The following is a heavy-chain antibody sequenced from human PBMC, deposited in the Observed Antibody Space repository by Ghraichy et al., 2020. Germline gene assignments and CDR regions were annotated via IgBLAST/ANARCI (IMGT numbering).Heavy chain of an antibody. V-gene: IGHV3-21*01. CDR3: AREKAMGHNFWGDAFDL. CDR1: GFTFSSYT. D-gene: IGHD3-16*01. CDR2: ISSTNDYI. J-gene: IGHJ3*01. Sequence: GGSLILSCAATGFTFSSYTMNWVRQAPGKGLEWVSSISSTNDYIYYRDAVRGRFTISRDNVKRSLILQMNSLRPEDTAVYYCAREKAMGHNFWGDAFDLWGQGTQVTVSS.